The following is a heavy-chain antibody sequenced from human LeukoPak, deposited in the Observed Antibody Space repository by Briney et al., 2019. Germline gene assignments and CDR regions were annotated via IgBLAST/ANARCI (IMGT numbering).Heavy chain of an antibody. Sequence: QAGRSLRLSCSASRLTFSSYAMHWVRQAPGKGLEYVSAISRNGGTTYYADSVKGRFTISRDNSKDTLYLQMSSLRAEDTAVYYCVKDLVGSMVRGVIIPSPFDYWGQGTLVTVSS. CDR2: ISRNGGTT. V-gene: IGHV3-64D*06. CDR3: VKDLVGSMVRGVIIPSPFDY. CDR1: RLTFSSYA. D-gene: IGHD3-10*01. J-gene: IGHJ4*02.